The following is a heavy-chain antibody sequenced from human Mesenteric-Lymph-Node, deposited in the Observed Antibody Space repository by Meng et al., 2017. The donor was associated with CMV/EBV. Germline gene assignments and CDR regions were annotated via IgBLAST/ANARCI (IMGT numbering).Heavy chain of an antibody. D-gene: IGHD1-1*01. J-gene: IGHJ4*02. CDR2: INHSGST. CDR1: WRSIREYY. CDR3: ARGSTTGSHDY. Sequence: LTCGCYWRSIREYYWNWIRQSPGKGLEWIGEINHSGSTNYNPSLKSRVTISVDTSKNQFSLKLSSVTAADTAVYYCARGSTTGSHDYWGQGTLVTVSS. V-gene: IGHV4-34*01.